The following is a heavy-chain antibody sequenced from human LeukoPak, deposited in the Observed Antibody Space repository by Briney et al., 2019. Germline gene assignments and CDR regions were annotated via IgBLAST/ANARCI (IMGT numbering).Heavy chain of an antibody. CDR1: GFTFSSYW. Sequence: GGSLRLSCAASGFTFSSYWMSWVRQAPGKELEWVANIKQDGSEKYYVDSVKGRFTISRDNAKNSLYLQMNSLRAEDTAVYYCARDQYYDFWSGYVGGYYYYGMDVWGQGTTVTVSS. J-gene: IGHJ6*02. CDR3: ARDQYYDFWSGYVGGYYYYGMDV. V-gene: IGHV3-7*01. D-gene: IGHD3-3*01. CDR2: IKQDGSEK.